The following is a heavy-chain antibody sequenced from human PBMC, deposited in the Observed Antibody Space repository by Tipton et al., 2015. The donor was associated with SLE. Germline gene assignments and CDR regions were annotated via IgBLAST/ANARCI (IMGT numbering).Heavy chain of an antibody. CDR3: ARVHIRVDAFDI. Sequence: GSLRLSCAASGFTFDDYGMSWVRQAPGKGLEWVSGINWNGGSTGYADSVKGRFTISRDNAKNSLYLQMNSLRAEDTAVYYCARVHIRVDAFDIWGQGTMVTVSS. D-gene: IGHD3-10*01. CDR2: INWNGGST. CDR1: GFTFDDYG. V-gene: IGHV3-20*04. J-gene: IGHJ3*02.